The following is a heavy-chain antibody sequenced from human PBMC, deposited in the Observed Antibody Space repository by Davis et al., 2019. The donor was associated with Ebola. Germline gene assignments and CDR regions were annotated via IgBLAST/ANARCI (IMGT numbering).Heavy chain of an antibody. CDR1: GFTFSSYW. CDR3: ARDHIVVVPAAITYYYYGMDV. Sequence: GESLKIPCAASGFTFSSYWMSWVRQAPGKGLELVANIKQDGSEKYYVDSVKGRFTISRDNAKNSLYLQMNSLRAEDTAVYYCARDHIVVVPAAITYYYYGMDVWGQGTTVTVSS. V-gene: IGHV3-7*03. J-gene: IGHJ6*02. CDR2: IKQDGSEK. D-gene: IGHD2-2*01.